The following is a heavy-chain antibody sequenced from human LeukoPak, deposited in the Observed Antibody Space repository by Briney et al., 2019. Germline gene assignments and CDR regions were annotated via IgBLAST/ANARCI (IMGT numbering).Heavy chain of an antibody. J-gene: IGHJ5*02. D-gene: IGHD4-17*01. CDR3: ARVSGRYYREGLDGWFDP. CDR2: ISWNSGSI. Sequence: GRSLRLSCAASGFTFDDYAMHWVRQAPGKGLEWVSGISWNSGSIGYADSVKGRFTISRDNAKNSLYLQMNSLRAEDTAVYYCARVSGRYYREGLDGWFDPWGQGTLVTVSS. V-gene: IGHV3-9*01. CDR1: GFTFDDYA.